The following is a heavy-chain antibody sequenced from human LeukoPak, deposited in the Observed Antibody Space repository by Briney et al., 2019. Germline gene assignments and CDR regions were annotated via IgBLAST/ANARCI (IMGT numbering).Heavy chain of an antibody. J-gene: IGHJ6*03. CDR3: ARHYYDSSGLYYYYYMDV. Sequence: SETLSLTCTVSGGSISSGYYWGWIRQPPGKGLEWIGSIYHSGSTYYNPSLKSRVTISVDTSKNQFSLKLSSVTAADTAVYYCARHYYDSSGLYYYYYMDVWGKGTTVTISS. D-gene: IGHD3-22*01. CDR2: IYHSGST. V-gene: IGHV4-38-2*02. CDR1: GGSISSGYY.